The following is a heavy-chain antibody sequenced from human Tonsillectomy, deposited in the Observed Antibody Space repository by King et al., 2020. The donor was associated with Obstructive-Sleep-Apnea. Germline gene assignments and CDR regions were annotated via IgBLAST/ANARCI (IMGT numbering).Heavy chain of an antibody. V-gene: IGHV3-23*04. D-gene: IGHD5-18*01. CDR2: INTGGGTT. CDR1: GFTFSNYA. CDR3: AKRVDTAMVFDY. J-gene: IGHJ4*02. Sequence: VQLVESGGGLVQPGGSLRLSCAASGFTFSNYAMSWVRQAPGKGLEWVSAINTGGGTTYYPDSVKGRFTISRDNSKNTLYLQMNSLRAEDTAVYYCAKRVDTAMVFDYWGQGTLVTVSS.